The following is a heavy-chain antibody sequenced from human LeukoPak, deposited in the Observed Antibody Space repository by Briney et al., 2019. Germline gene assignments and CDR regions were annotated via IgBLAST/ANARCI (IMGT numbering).Heavy chain of an antibody. CDR1: GFTLSSYA. Sequence: GESLTLSCAVAGFTLSSYAMSWVRQPPGKGLEWVGRIRNKANSYATEYAASVKGRFTISRDDSKNSLYLQMYSLKTEDTAVYHCARDSMDYWGQGTLVTVSS. CDR3: ARDSMDY. V-gene: IGHV3-72*01. CDR2: IRNKANSYAT. D-gene: IGHD3-3*02. J-gene: IGHJ4*02.